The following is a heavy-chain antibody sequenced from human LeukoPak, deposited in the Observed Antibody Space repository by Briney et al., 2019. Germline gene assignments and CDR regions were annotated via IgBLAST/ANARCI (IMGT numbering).Heavy chain of an antibody. CDR2: ISSSGSTI. CDR1: GFTFSDYY. D-gene: IGHD3-3*01. CDR3: ARDSPFGVAAKPEDWYFDL. J-gene: IGHJ2*01. V-gene: IGHV3-11*01. Sequence: GGSLRLSRAASGFTFSDYYMSWIRQAPGKGLEWVSYISSSGSTIYYADSVKGRFTISRDNAKNSLYLQMNSLRAEDTAVYYCARDSPFGVAAKPEDWYFDLWGRGTLVTVSS.